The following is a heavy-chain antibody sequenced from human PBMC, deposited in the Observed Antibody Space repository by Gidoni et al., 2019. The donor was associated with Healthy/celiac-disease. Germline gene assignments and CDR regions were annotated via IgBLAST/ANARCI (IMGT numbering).Heavy chain of an antibody. Sequence: QLQLQQSVQGLVKPSQTLSLPCAISGVSVPSTSAAWNWIRQSPSRGLEWLGRTYYRSKWYNDYAVSVKSRITINPATSKNQFSLQLNSVTPEDTAVYYCAREGGYDSWYENLLDPWGQGTLVTVSS. V-gene: IGHV6-1*01. CDR1: GVSVPSTSAA. CDR2: TYYRSKWYN. CDR3: AREGGYDSWYENLLDP. D-gene: IGHD6-13*01. J-gene: IGHJ5*02.